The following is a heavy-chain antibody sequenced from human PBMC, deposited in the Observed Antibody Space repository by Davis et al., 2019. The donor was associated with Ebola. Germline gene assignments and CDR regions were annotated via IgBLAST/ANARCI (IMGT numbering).Heavy chain of an antibody. CDR2: IYTSGST. Sequence: PSETLSLTCTVSGGSISSYYWSWIRQPAGKGLEWIGRIYTSGSTNYNPSLKSRVTMSVDTSKNQFSLKLSSVTAADTAVYYCARGGDNSSSWYNYYYYYYGMDVWGQGTTVTVSS. CDR3: ARGGDNSSSWYNYYYYYYGMDV. V-gene: IGHV4-4*07. J-gene: IGHJ6*02. D-gene: IGHD6-13*01. CDR1: GGSISSYY.